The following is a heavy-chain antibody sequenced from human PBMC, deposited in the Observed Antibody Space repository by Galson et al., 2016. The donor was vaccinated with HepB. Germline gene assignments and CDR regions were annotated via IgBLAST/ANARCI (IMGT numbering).Heavy chain of an antibody. CDR2: TYYRSKWNN. CDR3: ARGEGYSGSTYNWFDP. D-gene: IGHD6-6*01. J-gene: IGHJ5*02. Sequence: CAISGDSVSSNSAAWNWIRQSPSRGLEWLGRTYYRSKWNNDYAVSVKSRITINPDTSKNQFSLQLNSVTPEDTAVYYCARGEGYSGSTYNWFDPWGQGTPVTVSS. CDR1: GDSVSSNSAA. V-gene: IGHV6-1*01.